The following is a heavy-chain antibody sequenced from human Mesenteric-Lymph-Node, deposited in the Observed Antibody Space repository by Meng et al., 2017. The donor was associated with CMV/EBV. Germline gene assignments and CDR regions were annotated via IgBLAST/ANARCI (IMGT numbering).Heavy chain of an antibody. CDR1: GGTFSSYT. CDR3: ARVSPYSSSSHGMDV. J-gene: IGHJ6*02. Sequence: SVKVSCKASGGTFSSYTISWVRQAPGQGLEWMGRIIPILGIANYAQKFQGRVTITADKSTSTAYMELSSLRSEDTAVYYCARVSPYSSSSHGMDVWGQGTTVTVS. D-gene: IGHD6-6*01. CDR2: IIPILGIA. V-gene: IGHV1-69*02.